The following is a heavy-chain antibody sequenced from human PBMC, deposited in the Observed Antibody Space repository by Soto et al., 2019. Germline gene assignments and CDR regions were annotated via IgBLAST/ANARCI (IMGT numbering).Heavy chain of an antibody. CDR1: GFSFSTYA. J-gene: IGHJ4*02. CDR3: VPLCRYCSTTTPS. V-gene: IGHV3-23*01. Sequence: EVQLLESGGGLVQPGGSLRLSCAASGFSFSTYAMSWVRQAPRKGLEWVSAISGNGGDYTYYADSVKGRFTISRANSKNTLYLQMNILRAEDTAVYYCVPLCRYCSTTTPSWGQGTLVTVSS. D-gene: IGHD2-2*01. CDR2: ISGNGGDYT.